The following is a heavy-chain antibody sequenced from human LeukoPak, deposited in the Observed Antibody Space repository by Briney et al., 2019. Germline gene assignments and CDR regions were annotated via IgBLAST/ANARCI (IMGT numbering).Heavy chain of an antibody. V-gene: IGHV1-24*01. CDR1: GYTLTELS. CDR3: ATDLFYGGNSLQVY. Sequence: GASVKVSCKVSGYTLTELSMHWVRQAPGKGLEWMGGFDPEDGETIYAQKFQGRVTMTEDTSTDTAYMELSSLRSEDTAVYYCATDLFYGGNSLQVYWGQGTLVTVSS. D-gene: IGHD4-23*01. J-gene: IGHJ4*02. CDR2: FDPEDGET.